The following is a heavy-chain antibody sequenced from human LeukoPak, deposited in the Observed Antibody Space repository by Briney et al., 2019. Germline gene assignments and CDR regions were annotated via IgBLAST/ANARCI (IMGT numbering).Heavy chain of an antibody. V-gene: IGHV4-4*07. J-gene: IGHJ6*03. Sequence: PSETLSLTCTVSGGSIRSYYWSWIRQPAGKGLEWIGRIYSSGSTKYNPSLKSRVTMSVDTSKNQFSLKLSFVTAADTAVYYGGRDAYYYRSGSFLNYMDVWGKGTTVTVSS. D-gene: IGHD3-10*01. CDR2: IYSSGST. CDR1: GGSIRSYY. CDR3: GRDAYYYRSGSFLNYMDV.